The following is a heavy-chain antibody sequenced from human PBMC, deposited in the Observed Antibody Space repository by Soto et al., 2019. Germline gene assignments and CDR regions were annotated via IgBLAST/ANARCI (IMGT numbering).Heavy chain of an antibody. CDR1: GFTFSTYA. V-gene: IGHV3-30-3*01. CDR2: ISYDGGSK. Sequence: QVQLVESGGGVVQPGRSQRLSCAASGFTFSTYALHWVRQAPGKGLEWVAVISYDGGSKTYADSVKGRFTISRDNSKNTLYLQMNSLRDEDTAVYYCARRANTSSWSDGFDIWGQGTLVTVSS. D-gene: IGHD6-13*01. CDR3: ARRANTSSWSDGFDI. J-gene: IGHJ3*02.